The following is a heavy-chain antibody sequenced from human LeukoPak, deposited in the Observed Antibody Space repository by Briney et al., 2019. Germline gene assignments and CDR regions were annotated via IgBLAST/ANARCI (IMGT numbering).Heavy chain of an antibody. CDR2: ISGSGSST. CDR3: AKDVMVRGVYYFDL. V-gene: IGHV3-23*01. Sequence: GGSLRLSCAASGFTFSSYSMTWVRQAPGKGLDWVSAISGSGSSTYYADSVRGRFTISRDNSKNTLYLQMNSLRAEDTAVYYCAKDVMVRGVYYFDLWGQGALVTVSS. CDR1: GFTFSSYS. J-gene: IGHJ4*02. D-gene: IGHD3-10*01.